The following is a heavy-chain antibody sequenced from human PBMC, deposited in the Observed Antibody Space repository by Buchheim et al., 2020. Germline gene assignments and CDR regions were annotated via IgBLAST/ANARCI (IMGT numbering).Heavy chain of an antibody. V-gene: IGHV3-30*18. CDR1: GFTYSTYG. Sequence: QVQLVESGGGVVQPGRSLRLSCAASGFTYSTYGMHWVRQAPGKGLEWVAVISYDGNNRYYADSVKGRFTISRDNSKNRLYLQMNSRRVEDTAVYYCAKGAGYAYNGMDVWGQGTT. D-gene: IGHD2-15*01. J-gene: IGHJ6*02. CDR2: ISYDGNNR. CDR3: AKGAGYAYNGMDV.